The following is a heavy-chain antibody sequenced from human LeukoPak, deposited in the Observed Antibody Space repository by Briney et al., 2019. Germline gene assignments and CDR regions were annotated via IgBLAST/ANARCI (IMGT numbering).Heavy chain of an antibody. CDR2: IYHSGRT. Sequence: SGTLSLTCAVSGGSISSSNWWTWVRQPPGKGLEWIGEIYHSGRTNYSPSLKSRVTISVDKSKNHFSLTLTSVTAADTAVYYCAKSGDYRFDPWGQGTLVTVSS. CDR1: GGSISSSNW. V-gene: IGHV4-4*02. D-gene: IGHD7-27*01. J-gene: IGHJ5*02. CDR3: AKSGDYRFDP.